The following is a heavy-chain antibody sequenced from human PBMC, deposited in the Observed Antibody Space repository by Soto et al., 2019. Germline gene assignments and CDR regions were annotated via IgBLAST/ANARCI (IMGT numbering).Heavy chain of an antibody. V-gene: IGHV1-69*13. CDR2: IIPIFGTA. J-gene: IGHJ6*02. D-gene: IGHD1-26*01. CDR3: ARARSYRNKRWGGGGMDV. CDR1: GGTFSSYA. Sequence: ASVKVSCKASGGTFSSYAISWVRQAPGQGLEWMGGIIPIFGTANYAQKFQGRVTITADESTGTAYMELSSLRSEDTAVYYCARARSYRNKRWGGGGMDVWGQGTTVTVSS.